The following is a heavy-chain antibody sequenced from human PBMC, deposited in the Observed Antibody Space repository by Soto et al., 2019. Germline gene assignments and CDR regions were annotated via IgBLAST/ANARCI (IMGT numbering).Heavy chain of an antibody. V-gene: IGHV3-23*01. D-gene: IGHD3-9*01. J-gene: IGHJ4*02. CDR1: AFIFRDYA. CDR3: AKDPSTGHADH. Sequence: GGSLRLSCAASAFIFRDYAMNWVRQAPGKGLEWVSTISRDAANTHYADSVKGRFTISRDNSKNILYLQMSSLRGEDTASYYCAKDPSTGHADHWGQGTLVTVS. CDR2: ISRDAANT.